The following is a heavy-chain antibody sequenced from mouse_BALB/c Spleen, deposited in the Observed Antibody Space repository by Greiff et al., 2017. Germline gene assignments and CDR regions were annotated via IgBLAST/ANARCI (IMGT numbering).Heavy chain of an antibody. Sequence: EVKLVESGGGLVKPGGSLKLSCAASGFTFNSNGMSWVRQTPDKRLEWVATISSGGSYTYYPDSVKGRFTISRDNAKNTLYLQLSSLKSEDTAMYYGERQGSITTAKGAFDYWGQGTTLTVSS. CDR3: ERQGSITTAKGAFDY. V-gene: IGHV5-6*03. D-gene: IGHD1-2*01. J-gene: IGHJ2*01. CDR2: ISSGGSYT. CDR1: GFTFNSNG.